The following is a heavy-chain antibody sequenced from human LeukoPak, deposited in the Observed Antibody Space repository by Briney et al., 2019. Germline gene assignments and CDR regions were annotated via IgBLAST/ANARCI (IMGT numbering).Heavy chain of an antibody. CDR3: ASHYGSGGAFDY. CDR1: GFTFSDYY. D-gene: IGHD3-10*01. Sequence: KSGGSLRLSCAASGFTFSDYYMSWIRQAPGKGLEWVSYISSSGSTIYYADSVKGRFTISMDNSTSSLYLQMNSLRAEDTAVYYCASHYGSGGAFDYWGQGTLVTVSS. CDR2: ISSSGSTI. V-gene: IGHV3-11*01. J-gene: IGHJ4*02.